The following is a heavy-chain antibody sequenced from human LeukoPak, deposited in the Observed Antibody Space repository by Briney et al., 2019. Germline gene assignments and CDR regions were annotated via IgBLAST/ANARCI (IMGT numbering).Heavy chain of an antibody. V-gene: IGHV3-7*01. Sequence: GGSLRLSCAASGFTFRNYWMNWVRQAPGKGLECLANIKEDGSETYYADSVKGRFTISRDNAKKSLFLQMNSLRAEDTAVYYCARDIGISNSWPYFDFWGRGTLVTVSS. D-gene: IGHD6-13*01. CDR2: IKEDGSET. CDR3: ARDIGISNSWPYFDF. CDR1: GFTFRNYW. J-gene: IGHJ4*02.